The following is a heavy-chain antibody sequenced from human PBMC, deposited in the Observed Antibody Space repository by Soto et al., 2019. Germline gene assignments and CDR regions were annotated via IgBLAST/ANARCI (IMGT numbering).Heavy chain of an antibody. CDR3: AVAYSYMYV. CDR1: GFTFDDYA. D-gene: IGHD5-12*01. Sequence: LRLSCAASGFTFDDYAMHWVRQAPGKGLEWVSGISWNSGSIGYADSVKGRFTISRDNAKNSLFLQMNSLRAEDTALYYCAVAYSYMYVWGKGTTVTVSS. CDR2: ISWNSGSI. J-gene: IGHJ6*03. V-gene: IGHV3-9*01.